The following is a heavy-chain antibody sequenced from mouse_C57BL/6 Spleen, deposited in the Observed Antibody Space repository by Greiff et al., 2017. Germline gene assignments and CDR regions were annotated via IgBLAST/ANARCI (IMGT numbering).Heavy chain of an antibody. CDR2: LYPGDGDT. CDR1: GYAFSSYW. D-gene: IGHD2-3*01. V-gene: IGHV1-80*01. CDR3: ASEGDGYYSVPFAY. Sequence: QVQLQQSGAELVKPGASVKISCKASGYAFSSYWMNWVKQRPGKGLEWIGQLYPGDGDTNSNGKFKGKATLTADKSSSTAYMQLSSLTSADSAVYFCASEGDGYYSVPFAYWGQGTLVTVSA. J-gene: IGHJ3*01.